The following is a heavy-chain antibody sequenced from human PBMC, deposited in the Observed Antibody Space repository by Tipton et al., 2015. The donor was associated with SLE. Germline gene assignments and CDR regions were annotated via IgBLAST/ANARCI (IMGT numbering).Heavy chain of an antibody. D-gene: IGHD3-22*01. CDR3: ARDDDSSGYDGRGDAFDI. V-gene: IGHV4-4*07. CDR1: GVSIDSYF. CDR2: IYTSGST. J-gene: IGHJ3*02. Sequence: LRLSCTVSGVSIDSYFWSWVRHPVGRGMEWIGRIYTSGSTNFNPSLKSRVTMSIDTSKKQFSLRLNSVTAADTAVYYCARDDDSSGYDGRGDAFDIWGQGTMVTVSS.